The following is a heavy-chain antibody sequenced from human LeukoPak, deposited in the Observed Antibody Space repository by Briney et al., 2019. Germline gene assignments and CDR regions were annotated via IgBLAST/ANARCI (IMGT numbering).Heavy chain of an antibody. V-gene: IGHV3-30-3*02. D-gene: IGHD6-13*01. Sequence: GGSLRLSCAASGFTFSDYAMHWVRQAPGKGLEWVAVISYDGSNKYYADSVKGRFTISRDNSKNTLYLQMNSLRAEDTAVYYCAKPLRGQQLVLYWGQGTLVTVSS. J-gene: IGHJ4*02. CDR2: ISYDGSNK. CDR3: AKPLRGQQLVLY. CDR1: GFTFSDYA.